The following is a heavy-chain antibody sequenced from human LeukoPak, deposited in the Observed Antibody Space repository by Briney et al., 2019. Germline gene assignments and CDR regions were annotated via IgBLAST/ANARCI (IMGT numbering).Heavy chain of an antibody. CDR1: GFTFSSYS. CDR3: ARDVLGQQLVRFDY. Sequence: GGSLRLSCAASGFTFSSYSMNWVRQAPGKGLEWVSSISSSSSYIYYADSVEGRFTISRDNAKNSLYLQMNSLRAEDTAVYYCARDVLGQQLVRFDYWGQGTLVTVSS. J-gene: IGHJ4*02. V-gene: IGHV3-21*01. D-gene: IGHD6-13*01. CDR2: ISSSSSYI.